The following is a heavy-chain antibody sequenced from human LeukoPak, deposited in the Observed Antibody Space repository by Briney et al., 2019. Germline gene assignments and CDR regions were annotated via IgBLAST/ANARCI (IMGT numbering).Heavy chain of an antibody. D-gene: IGHD3-10*01. J-gene: IGHJ4*02. CDR2: IESKTDGGTT. CDR1: GFIFSDAW. V-gene: IGHV3-15*04. Sequence: GGSLRLSCAASGFIFSDAWMSWVRQIPGKGLEWVGRIESKTDGGTTDYAAPVKGRFTISRDDSTNTLYLQMNSLKSEDTAVYYCTTYGSGRKFDYWGQGILVTVSS. CDR3: TTYGSGRKFDY.